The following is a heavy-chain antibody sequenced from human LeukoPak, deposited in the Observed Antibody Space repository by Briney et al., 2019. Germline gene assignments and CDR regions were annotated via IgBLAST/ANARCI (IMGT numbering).Heavy chain of an antibody. V-gene: IGHV4-30-2*01. Sequence: PSQTLSLTCAVPGGSISSGGYSWSWIRQPPGKGLEWIGYIYHSGSTYYNPSLKSRVTISVDRSKNQFSLKLSSVTAADTAVYYCARGTWIQLWLGFDYWGQGTLVTVSS. D-gene: IGHD5-18*01. J-gene: IGHJ4*02. CDR1: GGSISSGGYS. CDR3: ARGTWIQLWLGFDY. CDR2: IYHSGST.